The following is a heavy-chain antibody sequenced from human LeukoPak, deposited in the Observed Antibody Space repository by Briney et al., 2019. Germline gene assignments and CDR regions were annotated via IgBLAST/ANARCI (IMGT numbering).Heavy chain of an antibody. CDR3: ARPRAQHPPHFDY. V-gene: IGHV5-51*01. J-gene: IGHJ4*02. CDR1: GSSFTSYW. D-gene: IGHD6-13*01. CDR2: IYPGDSDT. Sequence: GESLKISCKGSGSSFTSYWIGWVRQMPGKGLEWMGIIYPGDSDTRYSPSFQGQVTISADKSISTAYLQWSSLKASDTAMYYCARPRAQHPPHFDYWGQGTLVTVSS.